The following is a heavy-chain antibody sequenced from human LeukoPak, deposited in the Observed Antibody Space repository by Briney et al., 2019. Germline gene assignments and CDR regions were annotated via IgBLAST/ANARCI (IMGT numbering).Heavy chain of an antibody. V-gene: IGHV4-38-2*02. Sequence: SETLSLTCTVSGYSITSGYNWAWIRQPPGKVLEWIGSIYHSGSAYYNPSLKSRVTISIDTSKNQFSLKLTSVTAADTAVYYCARDLVTVTKGFDIWGQGTMVSVSS. CDR3: ARDLVTVTKGFDI. CDR2: IYHSGSA. J-gene: IGHJ3*02. D-gene: IGHD4-17*01. CDR1: GYSITSGYN.